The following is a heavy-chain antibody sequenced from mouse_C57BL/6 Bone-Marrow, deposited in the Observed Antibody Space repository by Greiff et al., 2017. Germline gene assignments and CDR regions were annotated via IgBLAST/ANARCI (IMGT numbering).Heavy chain of an antibody. J-gene: IGHJ2*01. V-gene: IGHV1-26*01. CDR3: AMITTGRFDY. CDR2: INPNNGGT. D-gene: IGHD1-1*01. Sequence: EVQLQQSGPELVKPGASVKISCKASGYTFTDYYMNWVKQSHGKSLEWIGDINPNNGGTSYNQKFKGKATLTVDKSSSTAYMELRSLTSEDSAVYYCAMITTGRFDYWGQGTTLTVSS. CDR1: GYTFTDYY.